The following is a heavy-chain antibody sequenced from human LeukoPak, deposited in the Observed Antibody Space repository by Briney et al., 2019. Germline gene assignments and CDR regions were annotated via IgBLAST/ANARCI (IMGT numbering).Heavy chain of an antibody. V-gene: IGHV4-59*01. CDR3: ASGLGGSYWYFDL. CDR1: GGSISSYY. D-gene: IGHD3/OR15-3a*01. Sequence: SETLSLTCTVSGGSISSYYWSWIRQPPGKGLEWIGYIYYSGSTNYNPSLKSRVTISVDTSKNQFSLKLSSVTAADTAGYYCASGLGGSYWYFDLWGRGTLVTVSS. J-gene: IGHJ2*01. CDR2: IYYSGST.